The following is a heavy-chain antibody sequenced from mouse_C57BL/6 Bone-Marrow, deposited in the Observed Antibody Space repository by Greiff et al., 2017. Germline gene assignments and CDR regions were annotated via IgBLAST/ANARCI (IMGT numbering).Heavy chain of an antibody. CDR2: IRLKSDNYAT. CDR1: GFTFSNYW. D-gene: IGHD2-3*01. J-gene: IGHJ2*01. Sequence: DVKVEESGGGLVQPGGSMKLSCVASGFTFSNYWMNWVRQSPGKGLEWVAQIRLKSDNYATHYAESVKGRFTISRDDSKSSVYLQMNNLRAEDTGIYYCTGGGLLRDFDYWGQGTTLTVSS. V-gene: IGHV6-3*01. CDR3: TGGGLLRDFDY.